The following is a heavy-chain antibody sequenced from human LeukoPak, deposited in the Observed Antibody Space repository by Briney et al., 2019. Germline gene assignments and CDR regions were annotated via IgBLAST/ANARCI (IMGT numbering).Heavy chain of an antibody. CDR2: INPRGGST. V-gene: IGHV1-46*01. CDR1: GYTFTSHF. D-gene: IGHD1-26*01. Sequence: ASVKVSCKASGYTFTSHFMHWVRQAPGQGLEWMGIINPRGGSTSYTQKFQGRVTMTRDTSTSTVYMELSSLRSEDTAVYYCARVKSYYKDAFDIWGQGTMVTVSS. J-gene: IGHJ3*02. CDR3: ARVKSYYKDAFDI.